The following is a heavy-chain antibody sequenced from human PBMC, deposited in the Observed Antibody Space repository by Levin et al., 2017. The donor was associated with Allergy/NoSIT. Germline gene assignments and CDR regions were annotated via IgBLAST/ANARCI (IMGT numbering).Heavy chain of an antibody. CDR1: GGSFSGYY. CDR3: ARTIVVVPADIARGMDV. CDR2: INHSGST. D-gene: IGHD2-2*01. J-gene: IGHJ6*02. Sequence: SQTLSLPCAVYGGSFSGYYWSWIRQPPGKGLEWIGEINHSGSTNYNPSLKSRVTISVDTSKNQFSLKLSSVTAADTAVYYCARTIVVVPADIARGMDVWGQGTTVTVSS. V-gene: IGHV4-34*01.